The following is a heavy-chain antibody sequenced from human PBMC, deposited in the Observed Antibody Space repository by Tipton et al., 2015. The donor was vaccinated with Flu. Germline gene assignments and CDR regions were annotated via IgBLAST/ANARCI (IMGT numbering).Heavy chain of an antibody. V-gene: IGHV4-59*01. D-gene: IGHD2-2*01. CDR2: IYYSGST. CDR3: AREAPHCSSTSCYLDY. CDR1: GGSISSYY. Sequence: TLSLTCTVSGGSISSYYWSWIRQPPGKGLGWIGYIYYSGSTNYNPSLKSRVTISVDTSKNQFSLKLSSVTAADTAVYYCAREAPHCSSTSCYLDYWGQGTLVTVSS. J-gene: IGHJ4*02.